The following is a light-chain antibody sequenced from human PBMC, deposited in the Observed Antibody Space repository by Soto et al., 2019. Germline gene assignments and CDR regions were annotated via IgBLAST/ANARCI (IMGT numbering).Light chain of an antibody. CDR3: QQAYSAPIT. J-gene: IGKJ5*01. Sequence: DMHMTQSPSSLSASVVDRVTITCRASQGIRNYLNWYQQKPGTAPTLLIYMSSSLQSGVPSRFSGSGSGTDFTPTISSLQPEDFASYYCQQAYSAPITFGQGTRLEI. V-gene: IGKV1-39*01. CDR1: QGIRNY. CDR2: MSS.